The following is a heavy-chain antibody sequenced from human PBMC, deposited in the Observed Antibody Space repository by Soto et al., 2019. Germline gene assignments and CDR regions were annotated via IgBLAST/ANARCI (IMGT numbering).Heavy chain of an antibody. J-gene: IGHJ4*02. V-gene: IGHV1-18*01. CDR1: GYTFNSYG. D-gene: IGHD3-16*01. Sequence: QVQLVQSGGEVTRPGASVRVSCKASGYTFNSYGISWVRQAPGQGLEWMGWISSDNGHTDYARKFPGRFAMTTDISTNTVSMELRDLRSDETSVYYCARGRSWGARDFDNWGQGTLVTVSS. CDR2: ISSDNGHT. CDR3: ARGRSWGARDFDN.